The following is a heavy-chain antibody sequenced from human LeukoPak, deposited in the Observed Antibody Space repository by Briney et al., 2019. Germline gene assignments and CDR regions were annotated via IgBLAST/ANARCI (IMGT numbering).Heavy chain of an antibody. D-gene: IGHD1-26*01. CDR1: GGSISSYH. V-gene: IGHV4-4*07. CDR2: LYTSGGT. CDR3: ARSGSYANDAFHI. Sequence: SETLSLTYTVSGGSISSYHWSWIRQPAGKGLEWIGRLYTSGGTNYNPSLKSRVSMSVDTSKSQFSLELNSVTAADTAVYYCARSGSYANDAFHIWGQGTMVTVSS. J-gene: IGHJ3*02.